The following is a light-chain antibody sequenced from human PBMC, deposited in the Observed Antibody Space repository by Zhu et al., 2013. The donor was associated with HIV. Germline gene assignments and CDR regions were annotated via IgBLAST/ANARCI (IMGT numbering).Light chain of an antibody. J-gene: IGKJ1*01. Sequence: EVVLTQSPGTLSLSPGERATLSCRASQSVDSTFLAWCQQRPGQAPRLLMYGASTRTTGVPDRFRGSGSGTDFTLTISRLEPEDSAVYYCQHYGSPWTFGQGTKVEIK. CDR3: QHYGSPWT. CDR2: GAS. CDR1: QSVDSTF. V-gene: IGKV3-20*01.